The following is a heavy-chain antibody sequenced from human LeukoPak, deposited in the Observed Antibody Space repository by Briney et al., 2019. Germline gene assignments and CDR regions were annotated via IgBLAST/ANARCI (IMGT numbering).Heavy chain of an antibody. D-gene: IGHD3-10*01. Sequence: ASVKVSCKASGYTFTSYGISWVRQAPGQGLEWMGWINTNTGNPTYAQGFTGRFVFSLDTSVSTAYLQISSLKAEDTAVYYCARGRGLTRVGRMVRGVILNYWGQGTLVIVSS. CDR3: ARGRGLTRVGRMVRGVILNY. CDR2: INTNTGNP. J-gene: IGHJ4*02. V-gene: IGHV7-4-1*02. CDR1: GYTFTSYG.